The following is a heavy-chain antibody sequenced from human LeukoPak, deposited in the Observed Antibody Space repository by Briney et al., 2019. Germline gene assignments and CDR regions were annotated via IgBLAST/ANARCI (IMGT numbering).Heavy chain of an antibody. D-gene: IGHD6-19*01. CDR3: TTDPRITVAGTGYYYYYMDV. J-gene: IGHJ6*03. V-gene: IGHV1-69*05. CDR1: GGTFSNYA. CDR2: IIPIVETA. Sequence: ASVKVSCKASGGTFSNYALNWVRQAPGQGLEWMGGIIPIVETANYAQKFQGRVTISTDESTGTVFMELHSLRSEDTAVYYCTTDPRITVAGTGYYYYYMDVWGKGTTVTVSS.